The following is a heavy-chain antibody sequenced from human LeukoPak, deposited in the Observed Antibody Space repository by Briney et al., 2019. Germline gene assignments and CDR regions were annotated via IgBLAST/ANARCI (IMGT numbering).Heavy chain of an antibody. Sequence: PGGSLRLSCAASGFTFSSYEMNWVRQAPGKGLEWLSYITSSGTTTHYADSVTGRFTISRDNAKNSLFLQMNSLRAEDTAVYYCARVAAMTGTVIDYWGQGTLVTVSS. CDR1: GFTFSSYE. D-gene: IGHD6-19*01. J-gene: IGHJ4*02. CDR3: ARVAAMTGTVIDY. CDR2: ITSSGTTT. V-gene: IGHV3-48*03.